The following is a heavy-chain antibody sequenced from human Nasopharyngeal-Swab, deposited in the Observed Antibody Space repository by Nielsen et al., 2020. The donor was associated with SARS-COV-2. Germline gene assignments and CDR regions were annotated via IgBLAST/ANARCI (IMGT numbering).Heavy chain of an antibody. D-gene: IGHD2-2*01. J-gene: IGHJ6*03. CDR3: AKGRYSSTDYYMDV. CDR2: ISGDGGST. Sequence: GGSLRLSCAASGFTFDNYAMHWVRQAPGKGLEWVSLISGDGGSTYYADSVKGRFTISRDNAKNSLYLQINSLRTEDTALYYCAKGRYSSTDYYMDVWGKGTTVTVS. V-gene: IGHV3-43*02. CDR1: GFTFDNYA.